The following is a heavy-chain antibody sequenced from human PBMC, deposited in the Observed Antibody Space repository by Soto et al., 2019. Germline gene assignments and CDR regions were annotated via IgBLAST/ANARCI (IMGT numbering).Heavy chain of an antibody. J-gene: IGHJ4*02. D-gene: IGHD5-12*01. CDR3: AIEYSGYDYFDY. CDR2: IIPILGIA. V-gene: IGHV1-69*02. CDR1: GGTFSSYT. Sequence: QVQLVQSGAEVQKPGSSVKVSCKASGGTFSSYTISWVRQAPGQGLEWMGRIIPILGIANYAQKFQGRVTITADKSTSTAYMELSSLRSEDTAVYYCAIEYSGYDYFDYWGQGTLVTVSS.